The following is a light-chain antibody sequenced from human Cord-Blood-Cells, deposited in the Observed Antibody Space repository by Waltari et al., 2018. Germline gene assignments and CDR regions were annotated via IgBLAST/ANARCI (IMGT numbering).Light chain of an antibody. J-gene: IGLJ2*01. Sequence: QSALPQPASVSGSPGQSITISCTGTSSDVGSYNLVPWYPQHPGKAPKLMIYEGSKRPSGVSNRFSGSKSGNTASLTISGLQAEDEADYYCCSYAGSSTLVFGGGTKLTVL. CDR2: EGS. CDR3: CSYAGSSTLV. CDR1: SSDVGSYNL. V-gene: IGLV2-23*01.